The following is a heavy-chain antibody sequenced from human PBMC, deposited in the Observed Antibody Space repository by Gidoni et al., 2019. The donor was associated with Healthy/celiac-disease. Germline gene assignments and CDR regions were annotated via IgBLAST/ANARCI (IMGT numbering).Heavy chain of an antibody. CDR3: AKDRTPNNDYGDYRGGYYFDY. CDR1: GFTFSSYA. V-gene: IGHV3-23*01. D-gene: IGHD4-17*01. Sequence: EVQLLESGGGLVQPGGSLRLSCAASGFTFSSYALSWVRQAPGKGLEWVTAISGSGGSTYYADSVKGRFTISRDNSKNTLYLQMNSLRAEDTAVYYCAKDRTPNNDYGDYRGGYYFDYWGQGTLVTVSS. CDR2: ISGSGGST. J-gene: IGHJ4*02.